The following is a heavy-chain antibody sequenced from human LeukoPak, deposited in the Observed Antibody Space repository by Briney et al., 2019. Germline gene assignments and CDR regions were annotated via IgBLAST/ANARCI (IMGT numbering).Heavy chain of an antibody. J-gene: IGHJ4*02. CDR1: GGTFSSYD. CDR3: ARGRRYYYDSSGYYYEVPFDY. D-gene: IGHD3-22*01. V-gene: IGHV1-8*03. Sequence: GASVKVSCKASGGTFSSYDINWVRQATGQGLEWMGWMNPNSGNTGYAQKFQGRVTITRNTSISTAYMELSSLRSEDTAVYYCARGRRYYYDSSGYYYEVPFDYWGQGTLVTVSS. CDR2: MNPNSGNT.